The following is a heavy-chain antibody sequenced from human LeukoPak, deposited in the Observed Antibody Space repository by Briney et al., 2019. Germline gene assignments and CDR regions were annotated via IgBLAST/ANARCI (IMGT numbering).Heavy chain of an antibody. CDR1: GFTFTSNV. D-gene: IGHD1-26*01. Sequence: PGESLRLSCAASGFTFTSNVVEWVRQAPGKGLEYVSFISPSGAVTSYADSVRGRFTISRDNSRDTVSLQMSSLRPEDTAVYYCVKDLGGSYSFDSWGQGTLVTVSS. V-gene: IGHV3-64D*09. J-gene: IGHJ4*02. CDR2: ISPSGAVT. CDR3: VKDLGGSYSFDS.